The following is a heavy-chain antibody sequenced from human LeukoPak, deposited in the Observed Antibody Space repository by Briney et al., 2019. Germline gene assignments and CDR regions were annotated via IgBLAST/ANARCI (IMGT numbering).Heavy chain of an antibody. CDR2: ISPSGGST. J-gene: IGHJ3*02. D-gene: IGHD3-10*01. CDR1: GYTFTRYY. V-gene: IGHV1-46*01. Sequence: GASVKVSCKAFGYTFTRYYMHWVRQAPGQGPEWMGVISPSGGSTTYAQKFQGRVTITRNTSISTAYMELSSLRSEDTAVYYCARENYVLLWFGERKGDAFDIWGQGTMVTVSS. CDR3: ARENYVLLWFGERKGDAFDI.